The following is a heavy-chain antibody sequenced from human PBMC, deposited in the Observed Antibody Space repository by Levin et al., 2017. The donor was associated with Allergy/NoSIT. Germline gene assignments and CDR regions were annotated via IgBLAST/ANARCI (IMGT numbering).Heavy chain of an antibody. V-gene: IGHV4-59*01. J-gene: IGHJ4*02. CDR2: VFNTGTT. CDR3: ARDNYFDSSGSYRLDS. D-gene: IGHD3-22*01. Sequence: SQTLSLTCTVSGGSIGSYYWNWIRQPPGKGLEWIGYVFNTGTTYYSPSLTSRVSISVDTSKNQFSLQLTSVTAADAAIYYCARDNYFDSSGSYRLDSWGQGTLVTVSS. CDR1: GGSIGSYY.